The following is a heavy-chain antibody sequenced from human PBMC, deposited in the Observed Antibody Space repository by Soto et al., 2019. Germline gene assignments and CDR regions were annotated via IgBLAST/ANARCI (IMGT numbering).Heavy chain of an antibody. Sequence: QVQLVESGGGVVQPGRSLRLSCAASGFTFSKYGMHWVRQAPGRGLEWVAVVWHDGKYKDYAESVKGRFTISRDNSKNTHYLKMDSLRAEDTAVYYCARDRGSDAPMDAWGQGTSVAVSS. CDR2: VWHDGKYK. CDR1: GFTFSKYG. D-gene: IGHD3-10*01. J-gene: IGHJ6*02. V-gene: IGHV3-33*01. CDR3: ARDRGSDAPMDA.